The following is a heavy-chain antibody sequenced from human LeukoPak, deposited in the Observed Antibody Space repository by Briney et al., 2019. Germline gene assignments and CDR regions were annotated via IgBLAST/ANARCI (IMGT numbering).Heavy chain of an antibody. D-gene: IGHD6-13*01. J-gene: IGHJ4*02. CDR2: ISSSGGST. V-gene: IGHV3-23*01. Sequence: GGSLRLSCAASGFTFSSYAMSWVRQAPGKGLEWVSGISSSGGSTYYADSVKGRFTISRDNSKNTLYLQMNSLRAEDTAVYYCAKDKQLLAYFDYWGQGTLVTVSS. CDR1: GFTFSSYA. CDR3: AKDKQLLAYFDY.